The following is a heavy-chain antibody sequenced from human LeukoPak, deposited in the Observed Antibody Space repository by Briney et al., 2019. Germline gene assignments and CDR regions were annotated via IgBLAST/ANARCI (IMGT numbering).Heavy chain of an antibody. CDR3: AREMLAAVAAQS. Sequence: PGGSLRLSCAASGFTFSGYGMSWVRQAPGKGLEWVSSITSSSSYIYYADSVKGRFTISRDNAKNSLYLQMNSLRAEDTAVYYCAREMLAAVAAQSWGQGTLVTVSS. D-gene: IGHD6-19*01. CDR1: GFTFSGYG. J-gene: IGHJ5*02. CDR2: ITSSSSYI. V-gene: IGHV3-21*01.